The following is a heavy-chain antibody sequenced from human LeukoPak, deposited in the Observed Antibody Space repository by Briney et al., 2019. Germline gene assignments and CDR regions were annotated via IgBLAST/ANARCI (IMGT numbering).Heavy chain of an antibody. CDR3: ARHYGIAAHTYFDY. CDR1: GGSISSGDYY. Sequence: SETLSLTCTVSGGSISSGDYYWSWIRQPPGKGLEWIGYIYTSGIPNYNPSLKSRVTLSIDTSKNQFSLKLSSVTAADTAVYYCARHYGIAAHTYFDYWGQGTLVTVSS. V-gene: IGHV4-30-4*01. CDR2: IYTSGIP. J-gene: IGHJ4*02. D-gene: IGHD6-6*01.